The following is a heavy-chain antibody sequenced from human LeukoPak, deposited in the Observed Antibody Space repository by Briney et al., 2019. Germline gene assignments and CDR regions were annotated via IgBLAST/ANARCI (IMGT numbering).Heavy chain of an antibody. Sequence: SETLSLTCAVSGGSISSSSYYWGWIRRPPGKGLEWIGTISYSGSTYYNPSLKGRVSISVDTSRNQFSLKVTSVTAADTAAYYCARRVGSSWSRTKRFDPWGQGTLVTVSS. CDR1: GGSISSSSYY. V-gene: IGHV4-39*01. J-gene: IGHJ5*02. CDR3: ARRVGSSWSRTKRFDP. CDR2: ISYSGST. D-gene: IGHD6-13*01.